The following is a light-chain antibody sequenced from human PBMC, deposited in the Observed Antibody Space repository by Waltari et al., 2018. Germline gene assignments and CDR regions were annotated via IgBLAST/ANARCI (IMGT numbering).Light chain of an antibody. CDR3: QVWDSSSDLVV. J-gene: IGLJ2*01. V-gene: IGLV3-21*03. CDR2: DDS. Sequence: SYVLTQPPSVSVAPGTTARLTCGGNNIGRKSVHWYQQKPGQAPVVVAYDDSDRPPGIPERFSGSNSGNTATLTISRVEAGDEADYYCQVWDSSSDLVVFGGGTKLTVL. CDR1: NIGRKS.